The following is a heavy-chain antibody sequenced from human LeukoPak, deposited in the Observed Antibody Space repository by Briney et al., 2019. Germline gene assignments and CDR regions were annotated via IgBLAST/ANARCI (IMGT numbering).Heavy chain of an antibody. Sequence: PSETLSLTCTVSGGSISSYYWSWIRQPPGKGLEWIGYIYYSGSTNYNPSLKSRVTISVDTSKNQFSLKLSSVTAADTAVYYCARGGSSSGWYSMGALYYFDYWGQGTLVTVSS. CDR2: IYYSGST. CDR1: GGSISSYY. V-gene: IGHV4-59*01. CDR3: ARGGSSSGWYSMGALYYFDY. D-gene: IGHD6-19*01. J-gene: IGHJ4*02.